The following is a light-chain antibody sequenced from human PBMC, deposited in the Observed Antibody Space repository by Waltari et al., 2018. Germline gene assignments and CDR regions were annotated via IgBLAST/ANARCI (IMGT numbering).Light chain of an antibody. CDR2: AAS. CDR3: QQSYSTPYT. CDR1: QSISSY. Sequence: DIQMPQSPSSLAASVGERVTTTCRASQSISSYLNWYQQKPGKAPKLLIYAASSLQSGVPSRFSGSGSGTDFTLTISSLQPEDFATYYCQQSYSTPYTFGQGTKLEIK. V-gene: IGKV1-39*01. J-gene: IGKJ2*01.